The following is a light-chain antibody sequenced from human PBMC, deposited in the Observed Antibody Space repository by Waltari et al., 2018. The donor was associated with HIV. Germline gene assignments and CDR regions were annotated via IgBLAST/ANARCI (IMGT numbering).Light chain of an antibody. Sequence: QSVLMQPPSVSGAPGQRVTISCTGNNSNIGAGYDVHWYQQLPGTAPKILIYTNANWAPGVPDRFSGSKAGTSASPASTGLQAEDETDYYCQAFDTGLGVVFGGGTKVTGL. CDR1: NSNIGAGYD. J-gene: IGLJ2*01. CDR3: QAFDTGLGVV. V-gene: IGLV1-40*01. CDR2: TNA.